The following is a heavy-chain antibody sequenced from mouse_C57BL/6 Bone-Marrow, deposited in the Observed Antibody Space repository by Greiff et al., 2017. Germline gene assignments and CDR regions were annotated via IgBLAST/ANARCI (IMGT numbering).Heavy chain of an antibody. CDR1: GFPFSDYG. J-gene: IGHJ2*01. CDR2: ISSGSSTI. CDR3: ARPYFDD. V-gene: IGHV5-17*01. Sequence: EVHLVESGGGLVKPGGSLKLSCAASGFPFSDYGVHWVRQAPEKGLEWVAYISSGSSTIYYADTVNGRFTISRDNAKNTLFLQMTSLRSEDTAMYYCARPYFDDWGQGTTLTVSS.